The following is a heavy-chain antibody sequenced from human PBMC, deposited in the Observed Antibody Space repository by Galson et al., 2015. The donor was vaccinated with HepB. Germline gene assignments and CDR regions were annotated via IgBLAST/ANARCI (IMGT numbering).Heavy chain of an antibody. V-gene: IGHV3-11*01. CDR1: GFTFGDYY. CDR3: AGEHVVPAAIGGPVDY. CDR2: ISSSGSTI. J-gene: IGHJ4*02. Sequence: SLRLSCAASGFTFGDYYMSWIRQAPGNGLEWVSYISSSGSTIYYADSVKGRFTISRDNAKNSLYLQMNRLRAEDTAVYYCAGEHVVPAAIGGPVDYWGQGTLVTDSS. D-gene: IGHD2-2*01.